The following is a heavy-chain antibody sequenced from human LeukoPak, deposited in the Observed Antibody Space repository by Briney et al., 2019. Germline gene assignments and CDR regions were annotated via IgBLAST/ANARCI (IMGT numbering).Heavy chain of an antibody. J-gene: IGHJ6*02. Sequence: PGGSLRLSCAASGFTVSSNYMSWVRQAPGKGLEWVSVIYSGGSTYYADSVKGRFTISRDNSKNTLYLQMNSLRAEDTAVYYCARDLLLRYFDWSSHYYGMDVWGQGTTVTVFS. CDR2: IYSGGST. CDR3: ARDLLLRYFDWSSHYYGMDV. CDR1: GFTVSSNY. V-gene: IGHV3-66*01. D-gene: IGHD3-9*01.